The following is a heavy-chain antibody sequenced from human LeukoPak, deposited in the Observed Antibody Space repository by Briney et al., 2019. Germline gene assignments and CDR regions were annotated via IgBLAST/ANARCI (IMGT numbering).Heavy chain of an antibody. CDR1: GFTFSSYA. J-gene: IGHJ3*02. Sequence: GGSLRLSCAASGFTFSSYAMHWVRQAPGKGLEWVAVISYDGSNKYYADSVKGRFTISRDNSKNTLYLQMNSLRAEDTAVYYCARDRRVGHWASDAFDTWGQGTMVTVSS. CDR3: ARDRRVGHWASDAFDT. CDR2: ISYDGSNK. V-gene: IGHV3-30*04. D-gene: IGHD7-27*01.